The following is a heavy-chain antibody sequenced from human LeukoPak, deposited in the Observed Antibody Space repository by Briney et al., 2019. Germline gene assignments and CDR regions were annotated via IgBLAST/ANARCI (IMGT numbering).Heavy chain of an antibody. D-gene: IGHD6-6*01. Sequence: GGSLRLSCAASGFTFDDYAMHWVRHAPGKGLEWDSGVNWNSGSIGYADSVKGRFTISRDNAKNSLYLQMNSLRAEDTALYYCAKGVGIAARRNDAFDIWGQGTMVTVSS. CDR3: AKGVGIAARRNDAFDI. V-gene: IGHV3-9*01. CDR1: GFTFDDYA. J-gene: IGHJ3*02. CDR2: VNWNSGSI.